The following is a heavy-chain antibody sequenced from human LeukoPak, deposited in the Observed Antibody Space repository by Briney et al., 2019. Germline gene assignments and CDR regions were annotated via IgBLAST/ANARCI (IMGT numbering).Heavy chain of an antibody. J-gene: IGHJ4*02. CDR2: TWYDGSNK. CDR1: GFTFSSYG. CDR3: ARDQSLLYFDY. D-gene: IGHD2-15*01. Sequence: GRSLRLSCAASGFTFSSYGMHWVRQARGKGLEWVALTWYDGSNKSYGDSVKGRFTISRDNSKNTLYLQMSSLRAEDTAVYYCARDQSLLYFDYWGQGTLVTVSS. V-gene: IGHV3-33*01.